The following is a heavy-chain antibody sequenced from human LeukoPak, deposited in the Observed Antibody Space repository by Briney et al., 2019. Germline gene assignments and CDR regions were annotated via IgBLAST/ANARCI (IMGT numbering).Heavy chain of an antibody. CDR3: ARGGDYTRNAFDI. V-gene: IGHV4-4*07. Sequence: LAETQGLPRTVSGGSIKSYYCSWIRQPAGKGLEWIGRIYTSGSTNYNPSLKSRVTMSVDTSKSQFSLRLSSVTAADTAVYYCARGGDYTRNAFDISGHERKVSVSS. CDR1: GGSIKSYY. CDR2: IYTSGST. D-gene: IGHD3-16*01. J-gene: IGHJ3*02.